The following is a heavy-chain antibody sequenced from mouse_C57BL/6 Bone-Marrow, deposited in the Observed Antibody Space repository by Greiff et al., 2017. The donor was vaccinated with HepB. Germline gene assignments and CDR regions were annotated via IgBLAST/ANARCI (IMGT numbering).Heavy chain of an antibody. CDR1: GYTFTNYW. J-gene: IGHJ3*01. V-gene: IGHV1-63*01. CDR2: IYPGGGYT. D-gene: IGHD1-1*01. CDR3: ARHYGRKDWFAY. Sequence: VKLQQSGAELVRPGTSVKMSCKASGYTFTNYWIGWAKQRPGHGLEWIGDIYPGGGYTNYNEKFKGKATLTADKSSSTAYMQFSSLTSEDSAIYYCARHYGRKDWFAYWGQGTLVTVSA.